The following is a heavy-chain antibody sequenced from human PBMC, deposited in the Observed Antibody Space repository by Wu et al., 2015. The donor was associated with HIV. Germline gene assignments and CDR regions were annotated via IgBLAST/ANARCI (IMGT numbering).Heavy chain of an antibody. CDR3: ARWEELQLGNSFDL. CDR2: IIPVFDTT. J-gene: IGHJ3*01. CDR1: GGTFSSDA. D-gene: IGHD1-1*01. Sequence: QVQLVQSGAEVKEPGSSVKVSCKASGGTFSSDAVSWVRQAPGQGLEWMGKIIPVFDTTKYAQKFQSRLTITADESTSTVFMELSSLKSDDTAVYYCARWEELQLGNSFDLWGQGTMVIVSS. V-gene: IGHV1-69*13.